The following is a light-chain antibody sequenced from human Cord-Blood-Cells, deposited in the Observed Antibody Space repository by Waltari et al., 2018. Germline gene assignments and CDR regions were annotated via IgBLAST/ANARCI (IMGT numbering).Light chain of an antibody. J-gene: IGLJ1*01. CDR1: SSDVGGYNF. CDR3: SSYTSSSTLV. CDR2: EVS. V-gene: IGLV2-14*01. Sequence: QSALTQPASVSGSPGQSITIPCTGTSSDVGGYNFFSWYQQPPGKAPKLMIYEVSNRPSGVSNRFSGSKSGNTASLTISGLQAEDEADYYCSSYTSSSTLVFGTGTKVTVL.